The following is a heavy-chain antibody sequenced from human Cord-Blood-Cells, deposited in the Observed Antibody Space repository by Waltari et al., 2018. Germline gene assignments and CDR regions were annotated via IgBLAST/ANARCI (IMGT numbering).Heavy chain of an antibody. CDR1: GFTFSSYG. D-gene: IGHD1-26*01. CDR2: IWYDGSNK. Sequence: QVQLVESGGGVVQPGRSLRLSCAAYGFTFSSYGMPWVRQAPGKGLEWVAVIWYDGSNKYYADSVKGRFTISRDNSKNTLYLQMNSLRAEDTAVYYCARDHRSYAFDYWGQGTLVTVSS. V-gene: IGHV3-33*01. CDR3: ARDHRSYAFDY. J-gene: IGHJ4*02.